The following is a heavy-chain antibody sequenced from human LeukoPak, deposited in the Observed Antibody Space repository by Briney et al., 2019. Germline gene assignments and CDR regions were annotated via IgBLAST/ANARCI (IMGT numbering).Heavy chain of an antibody. J-gene: IGHJ4*02. CDR2: IYYSGST. CDR3: ARSGGYKVYFDF. CDR1: GGSINSYY. D-gene: IGHD5-24*01. V-gene: IGHV4-59*01. Sequence: PSETLSLTCTVSGGSINSYYWSWIRQPPGKGLEWIGYIYYSGSTNYNPSLKSRVTISVDTSKNQFSLKLSSVTAADTAVYYCARSGGYKVYFDFWGQGTLVTVSS.